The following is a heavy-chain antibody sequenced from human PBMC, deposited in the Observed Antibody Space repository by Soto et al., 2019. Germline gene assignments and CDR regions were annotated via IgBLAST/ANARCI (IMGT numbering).Heavy chain of an antibody. CDR2: IWYDGSNE. V-gene: IGHV3-33*01. D-gene: IGHD4-17*01. Sequence: QVQLVESGGGVVQPGRSLRLYCAASGFTFSSHVMHWVRQATGKGLEWVAVIWYDGSNEYYADSVKGRFTISRDNSKNTLYLQMNSLRVEDTAVYYCATEPSMYGYYSGTCGYWGQGTLVTVSS. CDR3: ATEPSMYGYYSGTCGY. CDR1: GFTFSSHV. J-gene: IGHJ4*02.